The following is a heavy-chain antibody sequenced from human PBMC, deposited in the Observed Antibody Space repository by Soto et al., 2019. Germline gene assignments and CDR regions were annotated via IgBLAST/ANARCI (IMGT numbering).Heavy chain of an antibody. CDR1: GGSISSSSYY. CDR2: IYYSGST. CDR3: ARLIGDIVVVVAAPLRGWFDP. Sequence: SETLSLTCTVSGGSISSSSYYWGWIRQPPGKGLEWFGSIYYSGSTYYNPSLKSRVTISVDTSKNQFSLKLSSVTAADTAVYYCARLIGDIVVVVAAPLRGWFDPWGQGTLVTVSS. J-gene: IGHJ5*02. V-gene: IGHV4-39*01. D-gene: IGHD2-15*01.